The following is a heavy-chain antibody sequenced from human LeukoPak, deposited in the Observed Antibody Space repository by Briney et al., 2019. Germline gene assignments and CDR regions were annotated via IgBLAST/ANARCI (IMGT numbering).Heavy chain of an antibody. Sequence: GGSLRLSCAASGFTFSSYAMSWVRQAPGKGLEWVSGISGSGGSTYYADSVKGRFTISRDNSKNTLNLQMNSLRAEDTAMYYCAKGGVGSGKTFDSWGQGTLVTVSS. D-gene: IGHD3-10*01. CDR2: ISGSGGST. V-gene: IGHV3-23*01. CDR1: GFTFSSYA. J-gene: IGHJ4*02. CDR3: AKGGVGSGKTFDS.